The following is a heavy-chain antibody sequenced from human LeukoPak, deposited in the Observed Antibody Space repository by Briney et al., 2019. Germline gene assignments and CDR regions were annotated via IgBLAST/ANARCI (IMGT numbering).Heavy chain of an antibody. V-gene: IGHV4-34*01. J-gene: IGHJ6*04. CDR1: GGSFSGYY. Sequence: TETLSLTCAVYGGSFSGYYWSWIRQPPGKGLEWIGEISHSGSTNYNPSLKSRVTISVDTSKNQFSLKLSSVTAADTAVYYCARARMTTVRKNYGMDVWGKGTTVTVSS. D-gene: IGHD4-17*01. CDR3: ARARMTTVRKNYGMDV. CDR2: ISHSGST.